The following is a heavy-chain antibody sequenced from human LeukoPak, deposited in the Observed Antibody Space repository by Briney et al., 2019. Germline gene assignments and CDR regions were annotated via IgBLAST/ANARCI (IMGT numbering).Heavy chain of an antibody. J-gene: IGHJ5*01. CDR3: ATLRGDYVWGSYRPPLNWFDS. CDR2: FDPEDGET. Sequence: GASVKVSCKVSGYTLTELSMHWVRQAPGKGLEWMGGFDPEDGETIYAQKFQGRVTMTEDTSTDTAYMELSSLRSEDTAVYYCATLRGDYVWGSYRPPLNWFDSWGQGTLVTVSS. V-gene: IGHV1-24*01. CDR1: GYTLTELS. D-gene: IGHD3-16*02.